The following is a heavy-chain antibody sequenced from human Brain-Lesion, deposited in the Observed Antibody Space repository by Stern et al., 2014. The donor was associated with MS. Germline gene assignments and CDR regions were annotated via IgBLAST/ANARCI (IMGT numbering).Heavy chain of an antibody. CDR3: ARASAPLYSGNWFDS. CDR1: GDYISRDNYF. D-gene: IGHD5-18*01. Sequence: QVQLQESGPGLVKPSQTLSVTCTVSGDYISRDNYFWSWIRQAAGKRLEWIGRIHASGSTFYNPSLKSRVTISVDPSKPQFSLKLNSVTAEDTAVYYCARASAPLYSGNWFDSWGQGTLVSVSS. J-gene: IGHJ5*01. V-gene: IGHV4-61*02. CDR2: IHASGST.